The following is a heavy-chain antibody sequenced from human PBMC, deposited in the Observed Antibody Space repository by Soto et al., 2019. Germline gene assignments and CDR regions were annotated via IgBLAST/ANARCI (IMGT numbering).Heavy chain of an antibody. CDR2: ISSDGNHK. J-gene: IGHJ4*02. Sequence: QVKLVESGGGVVQPGRSLRLSCAASGFNVSAYTMHWVRQAPGKGLEWVAVISSDGNHKYYTDSVKGRFTISRDTSTNTLYLQMNSLRAEETAVYYCARWEQPLFDYWGQGTLVTVSS. V-gene: IGHV3-30-3*01. CDR1: GFNVSAYT. D-gene: IGHD1-26*01. CDR3: ARWEQPLFDY.